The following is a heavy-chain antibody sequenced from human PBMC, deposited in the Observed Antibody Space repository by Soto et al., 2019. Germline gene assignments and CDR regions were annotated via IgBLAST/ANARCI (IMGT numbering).Heavy chain of an antibody. Sequence: LRLSCAASGFSFSGYGMNWVRQAPGKGLEWISYISSSGSLIYYADSLKGRFTISRDNAKNSLYLQMNSLRAEDTAVYYCATTVTTVDYWGQGTLVTVSS. J-gene: IGHJ4*02. CDR3: ATTVTTVDY. V-gene: IGHV3-48*03. D-gene: IGHD4-17*01. CDR1: GFSFSGYG. CDR2: ISSSGSLI.